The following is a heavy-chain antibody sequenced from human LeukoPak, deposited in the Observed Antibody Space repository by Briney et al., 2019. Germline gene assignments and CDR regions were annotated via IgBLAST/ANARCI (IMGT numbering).Heavy chain of an antibody. V-gene: IGHV3-23*01. CDR3: AKAPLWFGETDAFDI. CDR2: ISGSGGST. CDR1: GFTFSSYA. D-gene: IGHD3-10*01. J-gene: IGHJ3*02. Sequence: GGSLRLSCAASGFTFSSYAMSWVRQAPGKGLEWVSAISGSGGSTYYADSVKGRFTISRDKSKNTLYLQMNSLRAEDTAVYYCAKAPLWFGETDAFDIWGQGTMVTVSS.